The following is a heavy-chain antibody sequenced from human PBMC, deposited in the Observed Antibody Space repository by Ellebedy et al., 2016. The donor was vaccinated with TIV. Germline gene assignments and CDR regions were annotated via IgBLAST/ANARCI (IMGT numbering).Heavy chain of an antibody. Sequence: GESLKISCAASGFNFRSYWMTWVRQAPGKGLEWVANIYQDGSNQYYVDSVKGRFTISRDNANKSLFLQMNSLRGEDTAVYYCARRGSYGDYAVQINPWFDPWGQGTLVTVSS. D-gene: IGHD4-17*01. CDR2: IYQDGSNQ. CDR3: ARRGSYGDYAVQINPWFDP. J-gene: IGHJ5*02. CDR1: GFNFRSYW. V-gene: IGHV3-7*01.